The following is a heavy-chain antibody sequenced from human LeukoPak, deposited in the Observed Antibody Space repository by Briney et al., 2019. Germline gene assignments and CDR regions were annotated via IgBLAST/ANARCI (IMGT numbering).Heavy chain of an antibody. CDR1: GGSISSGGYS. CDR3: ARVGYVGYYFDY. Sequence: PSQTLSLTCTVSGGSISSGGYSWSWIRQHPGKGLERIGYIYYSGSTYYNPSLKSRVTISVDTSKNQFSLKLSSVTAADTAVYYCARVGYVGYYFDYWGQGTLVTVSS. J-gene: IGHJ4*02. V-gene: IGHV4-31*03. CDR2: IYYSGST. D-gene: IGHD5-12*01.